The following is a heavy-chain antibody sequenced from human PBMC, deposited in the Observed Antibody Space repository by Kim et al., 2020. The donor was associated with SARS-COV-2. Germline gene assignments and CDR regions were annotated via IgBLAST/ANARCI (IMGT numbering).Heavy chain of an antibody. D-gene: IGHD2-21*02. CDR3: ARDRGDCGGDCFSSDAFDI. CDR2: INSDGSST. CDR1: GFTFSSYW. Sequence: GGSLRLSCAASGFTFSSYWMHWVRQAPGKGLVWVSRINSDGSSTSYADSVKGRFTISRDNAKNTLYLQMNSLRAEDTAVYYCARDRGDCGGDCFSSDAFDIWGQGTMVTVSS. V-gene: IGHV3-74*01. J-gene: IGHJ3*02.